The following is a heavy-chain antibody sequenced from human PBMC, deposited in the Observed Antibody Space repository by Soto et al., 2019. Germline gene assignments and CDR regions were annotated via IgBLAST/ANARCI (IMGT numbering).Heavy chain of an antibody. CDR1: GGSISSSNW. CDR2: IYHSGST. CDR3: ARDRYSGYDWYYYYGMDV. V-gene: IGHV4-4*02. J-gene: IGHJ6*02. D-gene: IGHD5-12*01. Sequence: QVQLQESGPGLVKPSGTLSLTCAVSGGSISSSNWWSWVRQPPGKGLEWIGEIYHSGSTNYNPSLQSRVTISVDKSKNQFSLKLSSVTAADTAVYYCARDRYSGYDWYYYYGMDVWGQGTTVTVSS.